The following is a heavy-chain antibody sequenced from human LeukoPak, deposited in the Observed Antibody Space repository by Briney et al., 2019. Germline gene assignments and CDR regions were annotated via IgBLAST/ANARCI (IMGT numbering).Heavy chain of an antibody. CDR1: GDSISDYF. Sequence: PSETLSLTCTVSGDSISDYFWSWIRQPAGKGLEWIGRISPSGSTNYKSSLQSRVAMSIDTSKMQFSLHLTSMTAADTAVYYCVRDEKQNRGWDRPIFEKWGQGGLVIVSS. J-gene: IGHJ4*02. D-gene: IGHD6-19*01. CDR3: VRDEKQNRGWDRPIFEK. V-gene: IGHV4-4*07. CDR2: ISPSGST.